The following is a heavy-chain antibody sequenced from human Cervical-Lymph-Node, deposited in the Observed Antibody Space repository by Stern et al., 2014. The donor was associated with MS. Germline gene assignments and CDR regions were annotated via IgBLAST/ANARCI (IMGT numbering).Heavy chain of an antibody. Sequence: QVQLVESGGGVVQPGRSLRLSCAASEFVFSRFGMHWVRQAPGKGLEWVAIISYDGSNKYYEDSVKGRFTISRDNSKNTMYLQMNSLRAEDTAVYYCAKDRSDSIPGAILGDYHYYGMDVWGQGTTVTVSS. CDR2: ISYDGSNK. CDR3: AKDRSDSIPGAILGDYHYYGMDV. D-gene: IGHD2-2*02. J-gene: IGHJ6*02. CDR1: EFVFSRFG. V-gene: IGHV3-30*18.